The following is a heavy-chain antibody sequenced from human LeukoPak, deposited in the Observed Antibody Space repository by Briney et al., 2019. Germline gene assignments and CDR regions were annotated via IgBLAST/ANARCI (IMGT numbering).Heavy chain of an antibody. D-gene: IGHD3-22*01. CDR3: AKEYDSSGVFGY. CDR2: ISGSGTST. CDR1: GFTFSRNA. Sequence: GGSLRLSCAASGFTFSRNAMSWVRQAPGKGLEWVSAISGSGTSTYYAVSVKGRFTVSRDNSKNTLYLQMNSLRAEDTAVYYCAKEYDSSGVFGYWGQGTLVTVSP. J-gene: IGHJ4*02. V-gene: IGHV3-23*01.